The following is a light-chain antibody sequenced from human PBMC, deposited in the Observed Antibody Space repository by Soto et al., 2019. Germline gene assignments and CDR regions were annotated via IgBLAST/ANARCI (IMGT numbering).Light chain of an antibody. CDR1: QSVSSSY. Sequence: EIVLTQSPGTLSSSPGERATLSCRASQSVSSSYLAWYQQKPGQPPRLLIYGASSRATGIPDRFSGSGSGTDFTLTISRLEPEDFAVYYCQQYGSSPPLTFGGGTK. J-gene: IGKJ4*01. CDR2: GAS. CDR3: QQYGSSPPLT. V-gene: IGKV3-20*01.